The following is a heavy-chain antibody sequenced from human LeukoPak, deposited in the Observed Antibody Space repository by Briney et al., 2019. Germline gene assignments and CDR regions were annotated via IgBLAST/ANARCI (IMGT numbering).Heavy chain of an antibody. Sequence: SETLSLTCTVSGSSISSSSYYWGWIRQPPGKGLEWIGSIYYSGSTYYNPSLKSRVTISVDTSKNQFSLKLSSVTAADTAVYYCARSHYYGSGSYTFFDYWGQGTLVTVSS. D-gene: IGHD3-10*01. CDR1: GSSISSSSYY. V-gene: IGHV4-39*01. CDR3: ARSHYYGSGSYTFFDY. J-gene: IGHJ4*02. CDR2: IYYSGST.